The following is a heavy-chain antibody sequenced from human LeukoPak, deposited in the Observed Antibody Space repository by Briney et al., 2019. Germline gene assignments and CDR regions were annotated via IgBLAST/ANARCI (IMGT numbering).Heavy chain of an antibody. D-gene: IGHD3-10*01. CDR1: GGSISSYY. CDR2: VYSSGGT. V-gene: IGHV4-4*07. CDR3: ARAIRGVTFDY. J-gene: IGHJ4*02. Sequence: SETLSLTCTVSGGSISSYYWTWIRQPAGKELEWIGRVYSSGGTNYNPSLKSRVTMSVDTSKNQISLKLSSVTAADTAMYYCARAIRGVTFDYWGQGTLVTVSS.